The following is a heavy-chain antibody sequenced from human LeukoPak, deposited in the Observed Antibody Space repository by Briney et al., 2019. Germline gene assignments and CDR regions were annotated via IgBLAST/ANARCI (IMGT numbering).Heavy chain of an antibody. D-gene: IGHD4-23*01. CDR3: AKGDGGNSPYYFDY. Sequence: DPGGSLRPSCAASGFIFSNFAMSWVRQAPGKGLEWVSSLSSSGFSTHYTDSVKGRVTISRDNSKNTLYLQMNSLRAEDTAVYYCAKGDGGNSPYYFDYWGQGTLVTVSS. V-gene: IGHV3-23*01. CDR1: GFIFSNFA. CDR2: LSSSGFST. J-gene: IGHJ4*02.